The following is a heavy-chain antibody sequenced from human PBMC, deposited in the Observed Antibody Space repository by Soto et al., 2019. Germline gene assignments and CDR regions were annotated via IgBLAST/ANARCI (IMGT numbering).Heavy chain of an antibody. CDR2: ISSSGSTI. J-gene: IGHJ6*02. CDR3: ARDVDSSGYVTLYYYYYGMDV. Sequence: GGSLRLSCAASGFTFSSYEMNWVRQAPGKGLEWVSYISSSGSTIYYADSVKGRFTISRDNAKNSLYLQMNSLRAEDTAVYYCARDVDSSGYVTLYYYYYGMDVWGQGTMVTVSS. D-gene: IGHD3-22*01. CDR1: GFTFSSYE. V-gene: IGHV3-48*03.